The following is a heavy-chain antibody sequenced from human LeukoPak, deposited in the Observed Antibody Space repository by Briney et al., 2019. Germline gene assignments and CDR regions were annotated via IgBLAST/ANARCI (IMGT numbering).Heavy chain of an antibody. CDR1: GGSISTSNYY. CDR2: IFYSGST. V-gene: IGHV4-39*07. Sequence: SETLSLTCTVSGGSISTSNYYWGWIRQPPGKGLEWIGNIFYSGSTYYSPSLKSRVTISVDTSKNQFSLKLSSVTAADTAVYYCARGIVGATTRSYWFDPWGQGTLVTVSS. D-gene: IGHD1-26*01. CDR3: ARGIVGATTRSYWFDP. J-gene: IGHJ5*02.